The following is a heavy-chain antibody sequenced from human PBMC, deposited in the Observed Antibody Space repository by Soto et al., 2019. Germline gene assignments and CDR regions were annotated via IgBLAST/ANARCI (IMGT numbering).Heavy chain of an antibody. J-gene: IGHJ4*02. CDR1: GYTFTNYA. D-gene: IGHD4-17*01. V-gene: IGHV1-18*01. Sequence: VASVKVSCKTSGYTFTNYAISWVRQAPGQGLEWMGWISAYNGNTNYAPRLQDRLTMTTDTSTTTAYMELTSLRSDDTAMYYCASGIEYGDACFDYWGPGTLVGVSS. CDR2: ISAYNGNT. CDR3: ASGIEYGDACFDY.